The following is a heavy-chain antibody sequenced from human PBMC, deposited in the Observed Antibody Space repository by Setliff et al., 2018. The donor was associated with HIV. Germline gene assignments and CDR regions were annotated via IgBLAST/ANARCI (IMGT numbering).Heavy chain of an antibody. J-gene: IGHJ6*02. CDR2: LISMFKIP. V-gene: IGHV1-69*13. Sequence: SVKVSCKTSGGTFRSQAISWARQALGQGLEWMGGLISMFKIPQIAQKFQGRVTITADESTSTAYMGLSSLTSEDTAVYYCARGGWSGGGPLHYSYYYLDVWGQGTAVTVSS. CDR1: GGTFRSQA. D-gene: IGHD2-15*01. CDR3: ARGGWSGGGPLHYSYYYLDV.